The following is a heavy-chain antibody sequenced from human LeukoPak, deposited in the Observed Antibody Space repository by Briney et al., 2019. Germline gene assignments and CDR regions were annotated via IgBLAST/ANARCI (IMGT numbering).Heavy chain of an antibody. CDR1: GGSISSGGYY. CDR2: IYNSGIT. CDR3: ARTRSDYDYSFDY. Sequence: KPSETLSLTCTVSGGSISSGGYYWSWIRQHQGKGLEWIGYIYNSGITYYNPSLKSRVIISVDTSDHQFSLKLSSVTAADTAVYYCARTRSDYDYSFDYWGQGTLVTVSS. V-gene: IGHV4-31*03. D-gene: IGHD5-12*01. J-gene: IGHJ4*02.